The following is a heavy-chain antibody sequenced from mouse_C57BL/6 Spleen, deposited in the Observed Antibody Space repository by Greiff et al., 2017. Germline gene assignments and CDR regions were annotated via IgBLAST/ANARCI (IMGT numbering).Heavy chain of an antibody. Sequence: EVHLVESGGDLVKPGGSLKLSCAASGFTFSSYGMSWVRQTPDKRLEWVATISSGGSYTYYPDSVKGRFTISRDNAKNTLYLQMSSLKSEDTAMYYCARPYSNYDYWYFDVWGTGTTVTVSS. CDR1: GFTFSSYG. CDR2: ISSGGSYT. V-gene: IGHV5-6*01. J-gene: IGHJ1*03. CDR3: ARPYSNYDYWYFDV. D-gene: IGHD2-5*01.